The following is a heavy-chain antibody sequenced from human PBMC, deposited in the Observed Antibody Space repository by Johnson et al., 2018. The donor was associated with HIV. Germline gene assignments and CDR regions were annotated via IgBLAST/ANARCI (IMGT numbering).Heavy chain of an antibody. D-gene: IGHD2-21*01. CDR1: GFIFSSYG. CDR2: ISYDGSNK. J-gene: IGHJ3*02. Sequence: QEQLVESGGGVVQPGRSLRLSCAVSGFIFSSYGMHWVRQAPGKGLEWVAVISYDGSNKYYADSVKGRFTISRENAKNSLYLQMNSLRAEDTAVYYCTRSQGSGEGAFDIWGQGTMVTVSS. V-gene: IGHV3-30*03. CDR3: TRSQGSGEGAFDI.